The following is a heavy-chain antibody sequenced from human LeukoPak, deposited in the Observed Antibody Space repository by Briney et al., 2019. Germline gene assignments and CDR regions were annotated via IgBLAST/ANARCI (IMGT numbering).Heavy chain of an antibody. CDR2: INHNGNVN. CDR3: ARGGGLDV. Sequence: GGSLRLSCAASGLTFSSHWMNWARQAPGKGLEWVASINHNGNVNYYVDSVKGRFTISRDNAKNSLYLQMSNLRAEDTAVYFCARGGGLDVWGQGATVTVSS. J-gene: IGHJ6*02. CDR1: GLTFSSHW. V-gene: IGHV3-7*03. D-gene: IGHD3-16*01.